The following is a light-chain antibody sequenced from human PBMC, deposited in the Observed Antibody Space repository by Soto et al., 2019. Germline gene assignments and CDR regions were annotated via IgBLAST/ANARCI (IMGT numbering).Light chain of an antibody. V-gene: IGLV1-40*01. Sequence: QSVLTQPPSVSGAPGQRVTISCTVSSSNIGAGYDVHWYQQLPGTAPKVLIYGNINRPSGGPDRFSGSKSGTSAALAITGLQAEDEADYYCQSYDSSMSGYVFGTGTKVTVL. J-gene: IGLJ1*01. CDR2: GNI. CDR1: SSNIGAGYD. CDR3: QSYDSSMSGYV.